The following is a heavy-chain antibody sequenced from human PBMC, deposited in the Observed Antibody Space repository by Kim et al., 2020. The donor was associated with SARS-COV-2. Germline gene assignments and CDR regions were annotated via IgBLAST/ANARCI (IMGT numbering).Heavy chain of an antibody. V-gene: IGHV6-1*01. Sequence: AVSVKSRITINPDTSKNQFSLQLNSVTPEDTAVYYCARDSSGYDWVYFQHWGQGTLVTVSS. J-gene: IGHJ1*01. D-gene: IGHD5-12*01. CDR3: ARDSSGYDWVYFQH.